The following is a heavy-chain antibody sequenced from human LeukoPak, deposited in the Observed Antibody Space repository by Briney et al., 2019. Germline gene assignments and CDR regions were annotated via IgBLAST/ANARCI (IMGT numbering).Heavy chain of an antibody. CDR3: AKEGRWLQLGGAFDI. CDR2: ISSDENNK. J-gene: IGHJ3*02. CDR1: GFTFRSYD. V-gene: IGHV3-30*18. Sequence: GGSLRLSCAASGFTFRSYDMHWVRQAPGKGLEWVSVISSDENNKYYADSVKGRFTISRDNSKNTLYLQMSSLRPEDTAVYYCAKEGRWLQLGGAFDIWGQGTMVTVSS. D-gene: IGHD5-24*01.